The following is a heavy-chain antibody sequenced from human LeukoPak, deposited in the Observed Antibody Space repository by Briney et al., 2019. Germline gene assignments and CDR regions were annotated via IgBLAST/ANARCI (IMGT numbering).Heavy chain of an antibody. CDR2: IKQDGSEK. J-gene: IGHJ4*02. D-gene: IGHD3-3*02. CDR1: EFSFSNFW. Sequence: GGSLRLSCSASEFSFSNFWMSWVRQAPGKGPEWVANIKQDGSEKYYVDSVKGRFTISRDNAEKSLYLQLNSLRAEDTAVYYCARRLELTRVYYFDYWGQGTLVTVSS. CDR3: ARRLELTRVYYFDY. V-gene: IGHV3-7*01.